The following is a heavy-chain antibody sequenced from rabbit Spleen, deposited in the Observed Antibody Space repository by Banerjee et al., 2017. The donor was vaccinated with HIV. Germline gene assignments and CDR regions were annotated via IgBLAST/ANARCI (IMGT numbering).Heavy chain of an antibody. CDR2: IDAGDSDYS. V-gene: IGHV1S45*01. J-gene: IGHJ2*01. CDR3: ARGWGGDGHAFDP. Sequence: QEQLVESGGGLVQPEGSLTLTCKASGVSFSVSSYMCWVRQAPGKGLEWIAYIDAGDSDYSAYASWAKGRFTISKTSTTVTLQMTSLTVADTATYFCARGWGGDGHAFDPWGQGTLVTVS. D-gene: IGHD2-1*01. CDR1: GVSFSVSSY.